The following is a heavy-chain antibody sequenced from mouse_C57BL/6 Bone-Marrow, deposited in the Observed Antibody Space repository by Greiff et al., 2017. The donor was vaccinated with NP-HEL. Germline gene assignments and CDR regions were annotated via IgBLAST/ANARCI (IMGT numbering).Heavy chain of an antibody. CDR1: GFTFSDYY. Sequence: EVQVVESEGGLVQPGSSMKLSCTASGFTFSDYYMAWVRQVPEKGLEWVANINYDGSSTYYLDSLKSRFIISRDNAKNILYLQMSSLKSEDTATYYCAREGTTVVDYYFDYWGQGTTRTVSS. D-gene: IGHD1-1*01. CDR3: AREGTTVVDYYFDY. CDR2: INYDGSST. V-gene: IGHV5-16*01. J-gene: IGHJ2*01.